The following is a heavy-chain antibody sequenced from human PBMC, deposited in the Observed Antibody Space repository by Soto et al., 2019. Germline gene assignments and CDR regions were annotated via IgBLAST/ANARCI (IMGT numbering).Heavy chain of an antibody. Sequence: KSGGSLRLSCAASGFTFSNAWMSWVRQAPGKGLEWVGRIKSKTDGGTTDYAAPVKGRFTISRDDSKNTLYLQMNSLKTEDTAVYYCTTLTISISARSPIDYWGQGTLVTVSS. CDR2: IKSKTDGGTT. CDR1: GFTFSNAW. D-gene: IGHD3-3*01. CDR3: TTLTISISARSPIDY. V-gene: IGHV3-15*01. J-gene: IGHJ4*02.